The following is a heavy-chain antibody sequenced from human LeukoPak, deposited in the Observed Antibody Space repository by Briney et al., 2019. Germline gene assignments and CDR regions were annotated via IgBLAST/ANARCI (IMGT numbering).Heavy chain of an antibody. CDR1: GFTFSNAW. CDR3: ARTPHTVTTFRWFDP. J-gene: IGHJ5*02. V-gene: IGHV3-15*01. CDR2: IKSKSAGETT. D-gene: IGHD4-17*01. Sequence: GGSLRLSCAASGFTFSNAWMSWVRQAPGKGLEWVGRIKSKSAGETTDYAAPVKGRFTISRDDSKNTLYLQMNSLKTEDTAVYYCARTPHTVTTFRWFDPWGQGTLVTVSS.